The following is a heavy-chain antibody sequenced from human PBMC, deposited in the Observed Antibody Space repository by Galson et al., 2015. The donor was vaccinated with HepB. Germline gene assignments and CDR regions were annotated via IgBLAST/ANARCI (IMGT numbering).Heavy chain of an antibody. Sequence: SLRLSCAASGFTFRSYALPWVRPAPGPGLAWVAVISSDGRPPSYADSVPGRFTISRDNSQPPLYLPLHRLRAEDTAVYYCASGESSGWYIHSSVMDFWGQGSTVTVSS. V-gene: IGHV3-30*04. CDR3: ASGESSGWYIHSSVMDF. CDR2: ISSDGRPP. CDR1: GFTFRSYA. J-gene: IGHJ6*02. D-gene: IGHD6-19*01.